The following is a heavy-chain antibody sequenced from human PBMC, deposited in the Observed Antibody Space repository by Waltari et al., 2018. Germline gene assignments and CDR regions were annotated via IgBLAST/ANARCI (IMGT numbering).Heavy chain of an antibody. Sequence: QVQLQESGPGLVKPSETLSLTCTVSGGPISSYYWSWIRPPPGKGPEWIGYIYYSGSTNYNPPLKSRVTISVDTSKNQFSLKLSSVTAADTAVYYCARCNGSGSYYFYGMDVWGQGTTVTVSS. D-gene: IGHD3-10*01. CDR2: IYYSGST. J-gene: IGHJ6*02. CDR3: ARCNGSGSYYFYGMDV. V-gene: IGHV4-59*08. CDR1: GGPISSYY.